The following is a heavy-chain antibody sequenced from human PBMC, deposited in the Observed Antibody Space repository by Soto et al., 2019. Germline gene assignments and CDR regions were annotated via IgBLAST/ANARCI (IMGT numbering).Heavy chain of an antibody. J-gene: IGHJ6*02. CDR3: ARDSDIVVVPAAQGYYYYGMDV. V-gene: IGHV1-69*13. Sequence: SVKVSCKASGGTFSSYAISWVRQAPGQGLEWMGGIIPIFGTANYAQKFQGRVTITADESTSTAYMELSSLRSEDTAVYYCARDSDIVVVPAAQGYYYYGMDVWGQGTTVTVSS. CDR1: GGTFSSYA. D-gene: IGHD2-2*01. CDR2: IIPIFGTA.